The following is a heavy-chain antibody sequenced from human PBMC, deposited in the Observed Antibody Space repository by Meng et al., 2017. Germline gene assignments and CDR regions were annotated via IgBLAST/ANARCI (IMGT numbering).Heavy chain of an antibody. V-gene: IGHV3-30*06. J-gene: IGHJ4*02. Sequence: QVQLVESGGGVVQPGRSLRLSCAASGFTFSSYGMHWVRQAPGKGLEWVAVISYDGSNKYYADSVKGRFTISRDNSKNTLYLQMNSLRAEDTAVYYCASGSQWLFPYWGQGTLVTVSS. CDR2: ISYDGSNK. CDR1: GFTFSSYG. CDR3: ASGSQWLFPY. D-gene: IGHD6-19*01.